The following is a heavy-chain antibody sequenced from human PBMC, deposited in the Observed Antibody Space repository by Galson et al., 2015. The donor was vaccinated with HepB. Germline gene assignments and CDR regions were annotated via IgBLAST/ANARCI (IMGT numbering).Heavy chain of an antibody. D-gene: IGHD3-10*01. Sequence: SETLSLTCTVSGGSISSSSYYWGWIRQPPGKGLEWIGSIYYSGSTYYNPSLKSRVTISVDTSKNQFSLKLSSVTAADTAMYYCARLRGDDYWGQGALVIVSS. V-gene: IGHV4-39*01. CDR3: ARLRGDDY. J-gene: IGHJ4*02. CDR1: GGSISSSSYY. CDR2: IYYSGST.